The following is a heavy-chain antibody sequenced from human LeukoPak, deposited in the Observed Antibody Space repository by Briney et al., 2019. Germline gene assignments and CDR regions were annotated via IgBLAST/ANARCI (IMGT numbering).Heavy chain of an antibody. V-gene: IGHV4-34*09. CDR1: GGSFSGYY. CDR2: INHSGST. CDR3: ARLSYDYGDSDDY. J-gene: IGHJ4*02. Sequence: PSETLSLTCAVYGGSFSGYYWSWIRQPPGKGLEWIGEINHSGSTNYNPSLKSRVTISVDTSKNQFSLKLSSVTAADTAVYYCARLSYDYGDSDDYWGQGTLVTVSS. D-gene: IGHD4-17*01.